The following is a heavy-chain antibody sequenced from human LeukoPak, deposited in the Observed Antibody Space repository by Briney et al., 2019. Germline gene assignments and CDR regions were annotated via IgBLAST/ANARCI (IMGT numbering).Heavy chain of an antibody. CDR1: RFTFSSNA. CDR2: ISGSGDSS. CDR3: AKDAVGPAYSSSWYEFDS. V-gene: IGHV3-23*01. D-gene: IGHD6-13*01. Sequence: GGSLRLSCAASRFTFSSNAMSWVRQAPGKGLEWVSCISGSGDSSHYADSVKGRFTISRDNSKNTLYLQMNSLRAEDTAVYYCAKDAVGPAYSSSWYEFDSWGQGTLVTVSS. J-gene: IGHJ4*02.